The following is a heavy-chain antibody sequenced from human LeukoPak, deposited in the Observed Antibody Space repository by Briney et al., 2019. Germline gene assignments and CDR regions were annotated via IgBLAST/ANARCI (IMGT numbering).Heavy chain of an antibody. Sequence: SQALSLTCAISGDSVSSNSAAWNWIRQSPSRGLEWLGRTYYRSKWNKNYAASVKSRITINPDTSKNQLSLQLNSVTPEDTAVYYCARGYMGTTDYWGQGTLVIVSS. CDR3: ARGYMGTTDY. J-gene: IGHJ4*02. CDR1: GDSVSSNSAA. CDR2: TYYRSKWNK. D-gene: IGHD1-7*01. V-gene: IGHV6-1*01.